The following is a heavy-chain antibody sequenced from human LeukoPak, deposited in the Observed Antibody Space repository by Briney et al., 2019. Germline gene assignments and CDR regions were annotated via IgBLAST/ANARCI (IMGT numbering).Heavy chain of an antibody. D-gene: IGHD2-15*01. J-gene: IGHJ4*02. Sequence: GESLKISCQGSGYSFTSYWIGWVRQMPGKGLEWMGIIYPGDSYTRYSPSFQGQVTISTDKSISAACLQWSSLKASDTAMYYCARGYCSGGSCYYSAFDYWGQGTLVTVSS. CDR1: GYSFTSYW. CDR3: ARGYCSGGSCYYSAFDY. CDR2: IYPGDSYT. V-gene: IGHV5-51*01.